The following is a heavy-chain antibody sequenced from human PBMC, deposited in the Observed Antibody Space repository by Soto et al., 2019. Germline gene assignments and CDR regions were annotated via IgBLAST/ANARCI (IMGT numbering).Heavy chain of an antibody. D-gene: IGHD2-2*01. CDR2: ISAYNGNT. CDR1: GYTFTSYG. Sequence: ASVKVSCKASGYTFTSYGISWVRQAPGQGHEWMGWISAYNGNTNYAQKLQGRVTMTTDTSTSTAYMELRSLRSDDTAVYYCAREDIVLVPAAMNYYYYGMDVWGQGTTVTVSS. V-gene: IGHV1-18*01. J-gene: IGHJ6*02. CDR3: AREDIVLVPAAMNYYYYGMDV.